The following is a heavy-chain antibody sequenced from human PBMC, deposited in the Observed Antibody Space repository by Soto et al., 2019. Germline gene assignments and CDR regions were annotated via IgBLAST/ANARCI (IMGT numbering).Heavy chain of an antibody. CDR2: ISDSGGTT. Sequence: GGSLRLSCAASGFMFRNYAMAWLRQGPGKGLEWVSVISDSGGTTYYADSVKGRFTVSRDNSRNTLYLEMNSLRAEDTAVYYCARDHVLLWFGESTSGMDVWGQGTTVTAP. CDR3: ARDHVLLWFGESTSGMDV. D-gene: IGHD3-10*01. V-gene: IGHV3-23*01. CDR1: GFMFRNYA. J-gene: IGHJ6*02.